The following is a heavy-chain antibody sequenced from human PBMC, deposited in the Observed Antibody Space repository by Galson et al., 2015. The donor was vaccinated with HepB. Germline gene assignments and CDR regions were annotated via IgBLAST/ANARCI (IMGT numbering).Heavy chain of an antibody. CDR1: GFTFSSYV. V-gene: IGHV3-30*18. CDR2: MSHDGGYI. Sequence: SLRLSCAASGFTFSSYVMNWVRQAPGKGLEWVAVMSHDGGYIHYADSVKGRFTISRENSKNILYLQMNSLGAEDTAVYYCAKEDDGFDIWGQGTMVPVSS. CDR3: AKEDDGFDI. J-gene: IGHJ3*02.